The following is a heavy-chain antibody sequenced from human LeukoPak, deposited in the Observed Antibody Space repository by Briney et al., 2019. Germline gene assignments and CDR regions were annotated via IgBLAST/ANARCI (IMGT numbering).Heavy chain of an antibody. V-gene: IGHV3-7*01. CDR2: VNQDGSQK. D-gene: IGHD6-19*01. J-gene: IGHJ4*01. Sequence: GGSLRLSCSASGFTFNKYWMSWIRQLPGQGLEWVANVNQDGSQKYYVDSVKGRFTNSRDNARNSLYLQMNSLRDEDTAVYYCVRDVSSGWAFDYWGHGTLVTVSS. CDR3: VRDVSSGWAFDY. CDR1: GFTFNKYW.